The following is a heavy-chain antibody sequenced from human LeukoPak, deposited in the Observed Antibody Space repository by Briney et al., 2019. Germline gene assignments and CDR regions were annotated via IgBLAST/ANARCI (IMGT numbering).Heavy chain of an antibody. D-gene: IGHD3-22*01. Sequence: GSLRLSCAASGFIFSSYSMNWVRQGPGKGLEWIGYIYYSGSTNYNPSLKSRVTISLETSKNQFSLKLSSVTAADTAVYYCARGHYDNSGYYQDYWGQGTLVTVSS. V-gene: IGHV4-59*01. J-gene: IGHJ4*02. CDR2: IYYSGST. CDR1: GFIFSSYS. CDR3: ARGHYDNSGYYQDY.